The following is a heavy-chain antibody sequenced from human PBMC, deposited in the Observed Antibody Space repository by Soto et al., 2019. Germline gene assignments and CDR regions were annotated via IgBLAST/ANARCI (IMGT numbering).Heavy chain of an antibody. Sequence: EVQLVESGGGLVQPGGSLRLSGAASGFSFSNNWFYWVRQAPGKGLVRVPRINEDGSMTIHADAVSGRFTISRDNARNSMYLQMNSLRAEDTAVYYCVTGFRWGQGTLVTVSS. CDR2: INEDGSMT. CDR3: VTGFR. V-gene: IGHV3-74*01. CDR1: GFSFSNNW. J-gene: IGHJ4*02.